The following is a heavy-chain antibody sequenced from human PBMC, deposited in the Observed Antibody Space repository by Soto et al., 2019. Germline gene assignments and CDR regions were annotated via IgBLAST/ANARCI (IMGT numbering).Heavy chain of an antibody. D-gene: IGHD4-4*01. CDR3: ARGNGGDDYNRLYAFDI. J-gene: IGHJ3*02. CDR1: GGTFSSYT. Sequence: QVQLVQSGAEVKKPGSSVKVSCKASGGTFSSYTISWVRQAPGQGLEWMGRIIPILGIANYAQKFQGRVTITADKSTSTAYMELSSLRSEDTAVYYCARGNGGDDYNRLYAFDIWGQGTMVTVSS. CDR2: IIPILGIA. V-gene: IGHV1-69*02.